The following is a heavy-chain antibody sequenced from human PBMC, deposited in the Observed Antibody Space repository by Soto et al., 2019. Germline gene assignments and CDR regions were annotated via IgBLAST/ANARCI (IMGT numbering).Heavy chain of an antibody. J-gene: IGHJ4*02. CDR3: AGRYRRGNFDY. Sequence: SETLSLTCAVSSGSISSSNWWSWVRQPPGKGLEWIGEIYHSGSTNYNPSLKSRVTISVDKSKNQFSLKLSSVTAADTAVYYCAGRYRRGNFDYWGQGTLVTVSS. CDR1: SGSISSSNW. V-gene: IGHV4-4*02. D-gene: IGHD3-16*02. CDR2: IYHSGST.